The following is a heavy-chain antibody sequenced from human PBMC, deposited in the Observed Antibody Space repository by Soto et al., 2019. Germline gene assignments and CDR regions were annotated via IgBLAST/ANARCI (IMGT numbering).Heavy chain of an antibody. Sequence: DVQLLESGGDLVQPGESLRLSCAASGFIFSDFAMSWVRQTPGKGLEWVSAVSVYGGSTHYSDAVKGRFTTSRDNSRDTLFLQMNSLIAEDTAVYYCARRPAGDSHWYFDLWGRGTLVTVSS. D-gene: IGHD2-21*01. V-gene: IGHV3-23*01. CDR1: GFIFSDFA. CDR3: ARRPAGDSHWYFDL. CDR2: VSVYGGST. J-gene: IGHJ2*01.